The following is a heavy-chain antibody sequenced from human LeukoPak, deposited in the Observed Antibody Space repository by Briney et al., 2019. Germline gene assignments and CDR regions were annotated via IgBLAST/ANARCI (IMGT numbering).Heavy chain of an antibody. Sequence: SETLSLTCTVSGGSISSYYWSWIRQPPGKGLEWIGYIYYSGSTNYNPSLKSRVTISVDTSKNQFSLKLSSVTAADTAVYYCARGGSGSYRNNWFDPWGQGTLVTVSS. J-gene: IGHJ5*02. D-gene: IGHD1-26*01. CDR1: GGSISSYY. CDR3: ARGGSGSYRNNWFDP. CDR2: IYYSGST. V-gene: IGHV4-59*01.